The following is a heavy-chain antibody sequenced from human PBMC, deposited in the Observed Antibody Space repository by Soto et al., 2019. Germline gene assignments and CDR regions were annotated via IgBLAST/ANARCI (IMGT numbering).Heavy chain of an antibody. CDR3: AKDQAAMVSIFDY. J-gene: IGHJ4*02. Sequence: GGSLRLSCAASGFTFSSYAMSWVRQAPGKGLEWVSGMGGTGGSPYYADSVKGRFSISRDNSKKTLYLQMNSLRAEDTAIYYCAKDQAAMVSIFDYWGQGALVTVSS. CDR1: GFTFSSYA. D-gene: IGHD5-18*01. V-gene: IGHV3-23*01. CDR2: MGGTGGSP.